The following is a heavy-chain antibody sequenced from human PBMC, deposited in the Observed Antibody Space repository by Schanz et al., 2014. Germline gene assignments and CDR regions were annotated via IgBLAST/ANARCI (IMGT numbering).Heavy chain of an antibody. CDR3: ARVHHYDPSGWGYFDY. D-gene: IGHD3-22*01. CDR2: IKQDGSEK. Sequence: EVQLVESGGGLVQPGGSLRLSCGGSGLTFTRYWMSWVRQAPGKGLEWVANIKQDGSEKYYVDAGKGRFTISRDNAKNSMYLHMKSLRGEDTAVYYCARVHHYDPSGWGYFDYWGQGALVTVSS. J-gene: IGHJ4*02. CDR1: GLTFTRYW. V-gene: IGHV3-7*02.